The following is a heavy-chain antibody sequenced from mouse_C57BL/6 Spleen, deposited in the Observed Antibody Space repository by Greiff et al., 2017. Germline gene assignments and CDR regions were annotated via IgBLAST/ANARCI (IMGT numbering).Heavy chain of an antibody. Sequence: EVMLVASGGYSVKPGGSLKLSCPASGFTFSSYVMSLVRQTPDKRLEWVATISTGGSYSYFPDSVTGRFTISRDNAKNTLYLQMSSLKSEDTGMYYCDRPRDQYYSYWYFYVRGTGTTVT. D-gene: IGHD1-1*01. V-gene: IGHV5-6*01. CDR3: DRPRDQYYSYWYFYV. J-gene: IGHJ1*03. CDR1: GFTFSSYV. CDR2: ISTGGSYS.